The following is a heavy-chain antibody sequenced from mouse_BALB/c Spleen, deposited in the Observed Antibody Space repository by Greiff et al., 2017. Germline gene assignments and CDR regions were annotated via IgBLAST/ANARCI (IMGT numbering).Heavy chain of an antibody. V-gene: IGHV5-6-5*01. CDR1: GFTFSSYA. CDR3: AGAGLREAMDY. J-gene: IGHJ4*01. D-gene: IGHD2-4*01. CDR2: ISSGGST. Sequence: EVQGVESGGGLVKPGGSLKLSCAASGFTFSSYAMSWVRQTPEKRLEWVASISSGGSTYYPDSVKGRFTISRDNARNILYLQMSSLRSEDTAMYYCAGAGLREAMDYWGQGTSVTVSS.